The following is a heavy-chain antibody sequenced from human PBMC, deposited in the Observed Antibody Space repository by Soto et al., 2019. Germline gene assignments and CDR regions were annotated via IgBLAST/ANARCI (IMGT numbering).Heavy chain of an antibody. J-gene: IGHJ6*02. D-gene: IGHD3-16*02. CDR3: ARFVIIYGMDV. V-gene: IGHV1-2*04. CDR1: GYTFTGYY. CDR2: INPNSGGT. Sequence: GESLKISCKASGYTFTGYYMHWVRQAPGQGLEWMGWINPNSGGTNYAQKFQGWVTMTRDTSISTAYMELSRLRSDDTAVYYCARFVIIYGMDVWGQGTTVTVSS.